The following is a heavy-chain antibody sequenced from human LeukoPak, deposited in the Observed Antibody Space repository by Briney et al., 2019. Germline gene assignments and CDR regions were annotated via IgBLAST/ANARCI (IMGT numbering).Heavy chain of an antibody. CDR1: GGSISSYY. CDR3: ARVLAGTGNLYFQH. V-gene: IGHV4-59*01. J-gene: IGHJ1*01. D-gene: IGHD3-10*01. CDR2: IYYSGTT. Sequence: SETLSLTCTVSGGSISSYYWSWIRQPPGKGLEWIGYIYYSGTTTYNPSLKSRVTISADTSRNQFSLKLNSVTAADTAVYYCARVLAGTGNLYFQHWGQGTLVTVSS.